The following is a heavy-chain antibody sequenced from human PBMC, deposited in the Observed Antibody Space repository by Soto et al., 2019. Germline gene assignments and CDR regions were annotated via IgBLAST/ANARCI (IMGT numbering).Heavy chain of an antibody. Sequence: QVQLQESGPGLVKPSQTLSLNCTVSGGSISSGDYYWSWIRQPPGKGLEWIGYMYYSGTTYYNPSLKSRVTISVDTSKNQFSLRLNSVTAADTAVYYCARDFAGFSSSWWYFAYWGQGALVTVSS. D-gene: IGHD6-13*01. CDR3: ARDFAGFSSSWWYFAY. CDR2: MYYSGTT. CDR1: GGSISSGDYY. V-gene: IGHV4-30-4*01. J-gene: IGHJ4*02.